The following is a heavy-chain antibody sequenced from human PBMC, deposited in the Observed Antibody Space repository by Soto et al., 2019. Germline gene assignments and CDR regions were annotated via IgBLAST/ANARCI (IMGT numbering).Heavy chain of an antibody. D-gene: IGHD3-16*01. V-gene: IGHV5-51*01. CDR2: TYPYDSDT. J-gene: IGHJ6*02. Sequence: EPRTLSCMVAEYSFARHSIRWVSPRPGRGLEWMGVTYPYDSDTDYNPSFQGQVTISADASIGTAFLHWRALRDSDTAKYFCARAGGFTVFGDVPSLHYGLGVWGQGTTATVSS. CDR1: EYSFARHS. CDR3: ARAGGFTVFGDVPSLHYGLGV.